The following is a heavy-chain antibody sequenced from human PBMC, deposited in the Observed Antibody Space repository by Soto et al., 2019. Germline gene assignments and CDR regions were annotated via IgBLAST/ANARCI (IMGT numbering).Heavy chain of an antibody. CDR3: VRVDKQLGTTFLDH. J-gene: IGHJ4*02. V-gene: IGHV3-23*01. CDR1: GFTFSSYA. D-gene: IGHD1-1*01. Sequence: GGSLRLSCAASGFTFSSYAMSWVRQAPGKGLEWVSAITASGSITYYAHSVKGRFTISRDDSRNSAYLQMNSLKTEDTAVYYCVRVDKQLGTTFLDHWGQGILVTVSS. CDR2: ITASGSIT.